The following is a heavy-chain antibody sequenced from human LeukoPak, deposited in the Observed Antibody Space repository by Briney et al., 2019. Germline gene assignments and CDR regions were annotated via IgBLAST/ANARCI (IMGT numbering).Heavy chain of an antibody. CDR1: GFIFNSYA. CDR3: AKTATGYSSGHYPGWPVDY. V-gene: IGHV3-23*01. CDR2: IFGSDGSA. J-gene: IGHJ4*02. D-gene: IGHD6-19*01. Sequence: GGSLRLSCAASGFIFNSYAMYWVRQAPGKGLEWVSGIFGSDGSAHYADSVKGRFAISRDNSKNRVYLQMNSLRAEDTAVYYCAKTATGYSSGHYPGWPVDYWGQGTLVTVSS.